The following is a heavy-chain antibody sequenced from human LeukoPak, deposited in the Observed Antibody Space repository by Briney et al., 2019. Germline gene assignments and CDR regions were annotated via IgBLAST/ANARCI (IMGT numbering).Heavy chain of an antibody. V-gene: IGHV3-7*01. CDR3: ARARYCSSGNCYKDY. Sequence: GGSLRLSCAASGFTFGTYWVSWVRQAPGKGLEWVASINGDGSEKYFAGSVKGRFTISRDNARNSLFLQMNSLRAEDTAVYYCARARYCSSGNCYKDYWGQGSLVTVSS. D-gene: IGHD2-15*01. CDR2: INGDGSEK. J-gene: IGHJ4*02. CDR1: GFTFGTYW.